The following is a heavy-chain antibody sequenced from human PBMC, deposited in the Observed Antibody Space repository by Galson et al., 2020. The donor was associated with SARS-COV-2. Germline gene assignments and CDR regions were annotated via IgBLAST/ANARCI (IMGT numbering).Heavy chain of an antibody. CDR3: SREGWQGGY. J-gene: IGHJ4*02. CDR1: GFTFNDFW. CDR2: IKGDGSVT. V-gene: IGHV3-7*01. D-gene: IGHD6-19*01. Sequence: GGSLRLSCEVSGFTFNDFWMSWFRQAPGKGLEWVANIKGDGSVTNYADFVKGRFSISRDNAANSLYLQMNSLRVEDSAVYYCSREGWQGGYWGQGTRVTVSS.